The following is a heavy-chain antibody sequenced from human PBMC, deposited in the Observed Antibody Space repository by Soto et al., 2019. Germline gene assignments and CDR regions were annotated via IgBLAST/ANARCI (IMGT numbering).Heavy chain of an antibody. V-gene: IGHV4-34*01. CDR3: ARPAATWWGLRDAFDI. J-gene: IGHJ3*02. CDR1: GGSFSGYY. D-gene: IGHD2-21*01. Sequence: QVQLQQWGAGLLKPSETLSLTCAVYGGSFSGYYWSWIRQPPGKGLEWIGEINHGGSTNYNPSLKSRVTRSVDTSKNQFSLKLSSVAAADTAVYYCARPAATWWGLRDAFDIWGQGKMVTVSS. CDR2: INHGGST.